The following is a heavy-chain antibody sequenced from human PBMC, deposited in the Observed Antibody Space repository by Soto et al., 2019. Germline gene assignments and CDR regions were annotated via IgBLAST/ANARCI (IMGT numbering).Heavy chain of an antibody. D-gene: IGHD6-6*01. V-gene: IGHV4-38-2*02. CDR2: IYHSGTT. Sequence: LSLTCAVSGDSISRGYHWAWIRQPPGKGLEWVASIYHSGTTYYNPSLTSRVTISVDTSKNQFSLKLSSVTAADTAVYYCAREFSNSPEAFDSWGQGSLVTVSS. J-gene: IGHJ4*02. CDR1: GDSISRGYH. CDR3: AREFSNSPEAFDS.